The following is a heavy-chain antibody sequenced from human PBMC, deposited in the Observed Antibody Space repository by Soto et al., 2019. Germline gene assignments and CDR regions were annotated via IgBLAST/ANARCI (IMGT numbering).Heavy chain of an antibody. Sequence: QVQLVESGGGVVQPGRSLRLCCSASGFTFSDYAIHWVRQAPGKGLEWVAVISDDGINKYTADSVKGRFIISRDNSKNTVFLQMSSLGPEDTAVYYCARRLTTSVTAMGYWGQGTLVTVSS. CDR2: ISDDGINK. D-gene: IGHD4-17*01. V-gene: IGHV3-30-3*01. J-gene: IGHJ4*02. CDR3: ARRLTTSVTAMGY. CDR1: GFTFSDYA.